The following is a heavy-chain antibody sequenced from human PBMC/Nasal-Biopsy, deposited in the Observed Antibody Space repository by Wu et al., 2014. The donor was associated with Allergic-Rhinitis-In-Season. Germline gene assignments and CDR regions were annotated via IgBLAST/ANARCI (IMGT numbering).Heavy chain of an antibody. J-gene: IGHJ4*02. CDR1: GASISSYY. CDR2: IDNTGTN. Sequence: TLSLTCTVSGASISSYYWNWIRQPPGKGLEWIGYIDNTGTNNNNPSLKSRVTISVDTSKNQFSLKLRSVTAADTAVYYCARRGPTYDSSGFDYWGPGNPGHRLL. V-gene: IGHV4-59*01. CDR3: ARRGPTYDSSGFDY. D-gene: IGHD3-22*01.